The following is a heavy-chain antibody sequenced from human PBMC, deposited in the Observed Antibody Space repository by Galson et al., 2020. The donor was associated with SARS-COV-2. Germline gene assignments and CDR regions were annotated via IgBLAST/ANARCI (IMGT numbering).Heavy chain of an antibody. CDR2: IFSNDKK. Sequence: SGPTLVKPTETLTLTCTVSGFSLSNARMGVSWIRQPPGKALEWLAHIFSNDKKSYSTSLKSRLTISKDTSKSQVGLTMTNMDPVDTATYYCARVYGSGSYYKGDAFDIWGQGTMVTVSS. D-gene: IGHD3-10*01. CDR3: ARVYGSGSYYKGDAFDI. V-gene: IGHV2-26*01. CDR1: GFSLSNARMG. J-gene: IGHJ3*02.